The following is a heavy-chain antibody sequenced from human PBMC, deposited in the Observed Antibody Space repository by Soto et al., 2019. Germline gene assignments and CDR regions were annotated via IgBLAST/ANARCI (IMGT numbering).Heavy chain of an antibody. V-gene: IGHV3-30-3*01. Sequence: GGSLRLSCAASGFTFSSYAMHWVRQAPGKGLEWVAVISYDGSNKYYADSVKGRFTISRDNSKNTLYLQMNSLRAEDTAVYYCARDPERGIAAAFDYWGQGNLVTVSS. CDR1: GFTFSSYA. CDR3: ARDPERGIAAAFDY. J-gene: IGHJ4*02. CDR2: ISYDGSNK. D-gene: IGHD6-13*01.